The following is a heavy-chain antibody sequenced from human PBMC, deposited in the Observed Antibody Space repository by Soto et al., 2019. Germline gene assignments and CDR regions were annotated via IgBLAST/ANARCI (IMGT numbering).Heavy chain of an antibody. J-gene: IGHJ4*02. CDR3: ARGALGGAFDY. D-gene: IGHD3-16*01. Sequence: SETLSLTCTVSGGSITTSYWSWIRQPPGKGLEWIGYIYHTGSTNYNSSLKSRVTISVDTSNNQFSLRLSAVTAADTAMYYCARGALGGAFDYWGQGSLVTSPQ. CDR1: GGSITTSY. V-gene: IGHV4-59*01. CDR2: IYHTGST.